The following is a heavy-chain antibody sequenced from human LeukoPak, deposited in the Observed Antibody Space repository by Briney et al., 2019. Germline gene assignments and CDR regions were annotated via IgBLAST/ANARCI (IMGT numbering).Heavy chain of an antibody. Sequence: GGSLRLSCAASGFTFSSYAMSWVRQAPGKGLEWVSAISGSGGSTYYADSVKGRFTISRDNSKNTLYLQMNSLRAEDTAVYYCAKDDYGDYYYYGMDVWGQGTTVTVSS. V-gene: IGHV3-23*01. D-gene: IGHD4-17*01. CDR1: GFTFSSYA. J-gene: IGHJ6*02. CDR2: ISGSGGST. CDR3: AKDDYGDYYYYGMDV.